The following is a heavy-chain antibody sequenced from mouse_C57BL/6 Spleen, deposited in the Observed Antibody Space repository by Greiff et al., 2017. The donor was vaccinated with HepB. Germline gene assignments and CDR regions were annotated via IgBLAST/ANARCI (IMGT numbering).Heavy chain of an antibody. D-gene: IGHD1-1*01. CDR1: GYAFTNYL. J-gene: IGHJ2*01. V-gene: IGHV1-54*01. CDR2: INPGSGGT. CDR3: ARGGYGSSPFDY. Sequence: VQLQQSGAELVRPGTSVKVSCKASGYAFTNYLIEWVKQRPGQGLEWIGVINPGSGGTNYNEKFKGKATLTADKSSSTACMQLSSLTSEDSAVYFCARGGYGSSPFDYWGQGTTLTVSS.